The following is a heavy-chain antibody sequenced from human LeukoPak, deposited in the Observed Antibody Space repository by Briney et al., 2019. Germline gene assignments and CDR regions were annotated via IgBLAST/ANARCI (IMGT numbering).Heavy chain of an antibody. CDR3: ARKENILTGYYDH. J-gene: IGHJ5*02. V-gene: IGHV3-21*01. CDR1: GFTFSSYT. CDR2: ISIDSNYI. Sequence: PGGSLRLSCAASGFTFSSYTMNWVRQAPGKGLEWVSSISIDSNYIYYADSGKGRFTSSRDNAWDSLYLKMNSLRAEDTALYYCARKENILTGYYDHWGQGTLVTVYS. D-gene: IGHD3-9*01.